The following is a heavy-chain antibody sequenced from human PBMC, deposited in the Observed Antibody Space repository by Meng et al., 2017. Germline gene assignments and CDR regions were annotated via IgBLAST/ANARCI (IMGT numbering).Heavy chain of an antibody. CDR1: GGSISSGGYY. V-gene: IGHV4-31*03. D-gene: IGHD3-22*01. CDR2: IYYSGST. CDR3: ARDLLSDYYDSSADPHAFDI. J-gene: IGHJ3*02. Sequence: SETLSLTCTVSGGSISSGGYYWSWIRQHPGKGREWIGYIYYSGSTYYNPSLKSRVTISVDTSKNQFSLKLSSVTAADTAVYYCARDLLSDYYDSSADPHAFDIWGQGTMVTVSS.